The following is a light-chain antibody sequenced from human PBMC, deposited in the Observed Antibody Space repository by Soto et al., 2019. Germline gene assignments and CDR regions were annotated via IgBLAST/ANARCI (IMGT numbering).Light chain of an antibody. CDR3: QYYGSSPRT. Sequence: EIMLTQSPGTLSLSPGERATLSCRASQSVSNNYLAWYQQKPGQAPRLLIYGASSRATGIPDRFSGSGSGTDFTLTISRLEPEDFAVYYCQYYGSSPRTFGQGTKVDI. CDR1: QSVSNNY. CDR2: GAS. V-gene: IGKV3-20*01. J-gene: IGKJ1*01.